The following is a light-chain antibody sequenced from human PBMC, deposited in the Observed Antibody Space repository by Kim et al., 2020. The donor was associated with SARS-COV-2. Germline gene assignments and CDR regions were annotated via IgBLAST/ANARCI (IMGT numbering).Light chain of an antibody. Sequence: SASVGDRVTISCRATQSISTFLNWYQHKPGKAPKLLIYAASSLQGGVTSRFRGSGSGTDFTLTISSLQPEDFATYFWEQSYSTPTFGGGTKVAIK. CDR2: AAS. V-gene: IGKV1-39*01. CDR1: QSISTF. CDR3: EQSYSTPT. J-gene: IGKJ4*01.